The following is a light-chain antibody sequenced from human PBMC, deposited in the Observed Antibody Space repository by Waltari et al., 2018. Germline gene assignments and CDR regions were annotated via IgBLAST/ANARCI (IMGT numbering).Light chain of an antibody. J-gene: IGKJ1*01. CDR2: GAS. CDR3: QQYVSLPAT. CDR1: QSVSNY. V-gene: IGKV3-20*01. Sequence: EIVLTQSPGTLSFSPGDRAILSCRDSQSVSNYLAWYQQKPGQAPRLPIFGASSRATGIPDRFSGSGSGTDLSLTISRVEPEDFAVYYCQQYVSLPATFGQGTKVEIE.